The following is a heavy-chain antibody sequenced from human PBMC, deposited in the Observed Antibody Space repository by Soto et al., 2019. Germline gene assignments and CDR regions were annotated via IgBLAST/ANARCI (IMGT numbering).Heavy chain of an antibody. CDR1: GDSMTSGDYS. J-gene: IGHJ4*02. CDR2: IYRTGNT. D-gene: IGHD2-2*01. Sequence: PSETLSLTCTVSGDSMTSGDYSWSWIRQPPGKGLEWLGYIYRTGNTHYSPSLKSRVSISQDRSKNQFSLELTSVTAADTAVYYCARGDYQYSIDYWGQGTLVNVSS. V-gene: IGHV4-30-2*01. CDR3: ARGDYQYSIDY.